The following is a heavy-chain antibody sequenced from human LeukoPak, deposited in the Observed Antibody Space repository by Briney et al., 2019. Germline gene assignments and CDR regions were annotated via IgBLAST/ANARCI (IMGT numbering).Heavy chain of an antibody. CDR3: ARGGGLDV. Sequence: PGGSLRLSCAASGFTFSAYSMNWVRQAPGKGLEWVAYISGGGGTIYYADSVKGRFTISRDNAKNSLYLQMDSLRAEDAAVYFCARGGGLDVWGQGATVTVSS. J-gene: IGHJ6*02. CDR2: ISGGGGTI. CDR1: GFTFSAYS. V-gene: IGHV3-48*01. D-gene: IGHD3-16*01.